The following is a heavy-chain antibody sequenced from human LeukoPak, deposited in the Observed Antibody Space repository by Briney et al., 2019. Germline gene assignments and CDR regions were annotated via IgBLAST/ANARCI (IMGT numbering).Heavy chain of an antibody. CDR2: IYYSGSP. CDR1: GGSISSYY. D-gene: IGHD3-10*01. Sequence: SETLSLTCSVSGGSISSYYWNWIRQPPGKGLEWIGYIYYSGSPNYNPSLKSRVTLSVDTSKNQFSLKLSSVTAADTAVYYCARLSYGSGNYYFDSWGQGALVTVSS. CDR3: ARLSYGSGNYYFDS. J-gene: IGHJ4*02. V-gene: IGHV4-59*08.